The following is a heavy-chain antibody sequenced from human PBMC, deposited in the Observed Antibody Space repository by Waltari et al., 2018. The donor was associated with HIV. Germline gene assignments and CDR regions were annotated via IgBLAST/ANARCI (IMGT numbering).Heavy chain of an antibody. J-gene: IGHJ5*02. CDR3: ARSRDNGIESVVILWFDP. CDR2: ISYSGGT. V-gene: IGHV4-59*11. D-gene: IGHD2-2*02. CDR1: GGPFPSHY. Sequence: QVQLQESGPGLVRPSETLSLPCAAPGGPFPSHYLSWIRRPPGKGLEGIGYISYSGGTNYNPSIKSRVTISEDTSKNQLSLKLMLVTAADTAVYYCARSRDNGIESVVILWFDPWGQGTLVTVSS.